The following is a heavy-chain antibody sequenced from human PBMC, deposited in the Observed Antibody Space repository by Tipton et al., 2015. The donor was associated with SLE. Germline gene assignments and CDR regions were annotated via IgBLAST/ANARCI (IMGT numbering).Heavy chain of an antibody. J-gene: IGHJ4*02. D-gene: IGHD2-2*01. CDR2: ISYDGSNK. CDR1: GFIFSSYG. CDR3: VREGFCSSTRCRTPFDY. V-gene: IGHV3-30*03. Sequence: SLRLSCAASGFIFSSYGMHWVRQAPGKGLEWVAVISYDGSNKYYADSVKGRFTISRDNSKNSLYLHMSSLRAEDTAVYYCVREGFCSSTRCRTPFDYWGQGTLVTVSS.